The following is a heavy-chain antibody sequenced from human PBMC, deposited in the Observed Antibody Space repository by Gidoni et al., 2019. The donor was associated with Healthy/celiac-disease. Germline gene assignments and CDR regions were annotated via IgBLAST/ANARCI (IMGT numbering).Heavy chain of an antibody. CDR1: GFTFSSYA. V-gene: IGHV3-23*01. Sequence: EVQLLESGGGLVQPGGSLRLSCAASGFTFSSYAMSWVRQAPGKGLEWVSAISGSGGSTYYADSVKGRFTISRDNSKNTLYLQMNSLRAEDTAVYYCAKDRSYGGNPPNWFDPWGQGTLVTVSS. D-gene: IGHD4-17*01. CDR2: ISGSGGST. CDR3: AKDRSYGGNPPNWFDP. J-gene: IGHJ5*02.